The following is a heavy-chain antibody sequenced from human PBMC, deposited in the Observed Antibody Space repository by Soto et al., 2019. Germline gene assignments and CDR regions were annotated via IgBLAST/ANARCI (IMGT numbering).Heavy chain of an antibody. D-gene: IGHD3-10*01. V-gene: IGHV3-9*01. Sequence: EAQLVESGGGLVQPGRSLRLSCVASGFTFDDYAIHWVRQAPGKGLEWVSGISWNGAATCYADSVKGRFTIPRDNAKNSLYLQMSSLRTEDTAIYYCANLPLYGAGFDCWGQGTLVTVSS. CDR1: GFTFDDYA. CDR2: ISWNGAAT. CDR3: ANLPLYGAGFDC. J-gene: IGHJ4*02.